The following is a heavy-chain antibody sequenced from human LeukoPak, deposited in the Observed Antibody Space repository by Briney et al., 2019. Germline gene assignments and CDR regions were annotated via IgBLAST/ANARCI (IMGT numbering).Heavy chain of an antibody. V-gene: IGHV3-30*18. J-gene: IGHJ4*02. D-gene: IGHD3-22*01. Sequence: PGGSLRLSCAASGFSFSSYGMHWVRQAPGKGLERVAVISYEGSNEYYADSVKGRFTISRDNSKSTLYLQMTSLRAEDTAVYYCAKDGIRYYYDSSGYYGDYWGQGTLVTVSS. CDR1: GFSFSSYG. CDR2: ISYEGSNE. CDR3: AKDGIRYYYDSSGYYGDY.